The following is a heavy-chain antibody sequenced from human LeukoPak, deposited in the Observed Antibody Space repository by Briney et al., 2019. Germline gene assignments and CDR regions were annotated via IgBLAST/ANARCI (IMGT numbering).Heavy chain of an antibody. CDR1: GGSISSSNW. V-gene: IGHV4-4*02. Sequence: AETLSLTCAVSGGSISSSNWWSWVRQPPGKGLEWIGEIYHSGSTNYNPSLKSRVTISVDTSKNQFSLKLSSVTAADTAVYYCARLTYYYDSSGYYPHYYYYYYMDVWGKGTTVTVSS. CDR3: ARLTYYYDSSGYYPHYYYYYYMDV. CDR2: IYHSGST. J-gene: IGHJ6*03. D-gene: IGHD3-22*01.